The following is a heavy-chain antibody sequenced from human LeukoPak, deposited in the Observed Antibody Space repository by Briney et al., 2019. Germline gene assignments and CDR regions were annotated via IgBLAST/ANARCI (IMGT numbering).Heavy chain of an antibody. CDR1: GGSFSDYY. CDR3: ARDVGPYDSSGYYLGRWFDP. V-gene: IGHV4-34*01. J-gene: IGHJ5*02. D-gene: IGHD3-22*01. Sequence: SETLSLTCAVYGGSFSDYYWTWIRQTPGKGLEWIGEMSPSGSSNYNPSLKSRVTISVDTSKNQFSLKLSSVTAADTAVYYCARDVGPYDSSGYYLGRWFDPWGQGTLVTVSS. CDR2: MSPSGSS.